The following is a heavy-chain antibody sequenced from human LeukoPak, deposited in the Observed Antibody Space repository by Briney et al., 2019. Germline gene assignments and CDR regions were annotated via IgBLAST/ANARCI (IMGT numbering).Heavy chain of an antibody. CDR3: AKGSYYCSDECPQYYYYMDA. Sequence: PVVSLRLSCAASGFTFSSYGMHWVRQAPGKGLEWVAFIRYDGSNKYYADSVKGRFTISRDNSENTQYLQMSSLRPEDTAVYYCAKGSYYCSDECPQYYYYMDAWGKGTTVIVSS. CDR1: GFTFSSYG. CDR2: IRYDGSNK. D-gene: IGHD2-15*01. V-gene: IGHV3-30*02. J-gene: IGHJ6*03.